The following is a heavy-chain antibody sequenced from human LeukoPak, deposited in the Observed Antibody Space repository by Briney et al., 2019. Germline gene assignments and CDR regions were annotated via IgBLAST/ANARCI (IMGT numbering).Heavy chain of an antibody. J-gene: IGHJ4*02. CDR2: ITISGDTT. CDR3: VKGMTTSRDY. V-gene: IGHV3-23*01. D-gene: IGHD4-11*01. CDR1: GFNFRSFI. Sequence: GGSLRLSCAASGFNFRSFIMNWVRQAPGKGLEWVSAITISGDTTYYAVSVKGRFTISRDTSKDTLFLQMNSLRAEDTALYYCVKGMTTSRDYWGQGALVTVSS.